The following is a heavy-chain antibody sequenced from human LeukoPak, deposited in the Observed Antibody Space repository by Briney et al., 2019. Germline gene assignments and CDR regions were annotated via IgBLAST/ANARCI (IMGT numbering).Heavy chain of an antibody. CDR1: GFTFSSYA. CDR3: AKSAAGRPNYYYYYMDV. V-gene: IGHV3-23*01. Sequence: GGSLRLSCAASGFTFSSYAMSWVRQAPGKGLEWVSAISGSGGSTYYADSVKGRFTISRDNSKNTLYLQMNSLRAEDTAVYYCAKSAAGRPNYYYYYMDVWGKGTTVTVSS. J-gene: IGHJ6*03. D-gene: IGHD6-13*01. CDR2: ISGSGGST.